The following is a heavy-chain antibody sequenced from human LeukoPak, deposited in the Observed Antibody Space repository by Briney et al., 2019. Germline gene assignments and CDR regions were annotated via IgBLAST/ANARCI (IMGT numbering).Heavy chain of an antibody. CDR1: GFTFSRYA. V-gene: IGHV3-30*04. J-gene: IGHJ4*02. CDR2: ISYDGTNE. CDR3: ARDASSDYDLGRYYFDH. D-gene: IGHD5-12*01. Sequence: PGGSLRLSCEASGFTFSRYAIQWVRQAPGKGLEWVAVISYDGTNEYFADSVKGRFTISRSNSKNTVYLQMNSLRTEDTALYYCARDASSDYDLGRYYFDHWGQGTLVTVSS.